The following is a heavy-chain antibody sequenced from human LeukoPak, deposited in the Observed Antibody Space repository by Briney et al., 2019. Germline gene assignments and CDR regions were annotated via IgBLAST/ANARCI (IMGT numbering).Heavy chain of an antibody. CDR1: GGSIGRYY. Sequence: PSETLSLTCTVSGGSIGRYYWSWIRQSPGKGLEWIGFISYTGSTDYYPSLKSRVTISLDTSKNQFSLNLSSVTAADTAVYYCARDLYNWLDPWGQGTLVTVSS. V-gene: IGHV4-59*01. CDR2: ISYTGST. J-gene: IGHJ5*02. CDR3: ARDLYNWLDP.